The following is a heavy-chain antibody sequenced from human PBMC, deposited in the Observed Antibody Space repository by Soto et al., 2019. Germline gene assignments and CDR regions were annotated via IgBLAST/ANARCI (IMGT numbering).Heavy chain of an antibody. D-gene: IGHD3-3*01. J-gene: IGHJ6*02. CDR1: GFNFDDHV. CDR3: ARSWSGSTSGRVDV. Sequence: ESGGALVQPGRSLRLSCVASGFNFDDHVMHWVRQVPGKGLEWVGHISWNGYSIGYGGSVRGRFIISRDNAKNTLYLQMNSLRPEDTALYYCARSWSGSTSGRVDVWGQGTTVTVSS. CDR2: ISWNGYSI. V-gene: IGHV3-9*01.